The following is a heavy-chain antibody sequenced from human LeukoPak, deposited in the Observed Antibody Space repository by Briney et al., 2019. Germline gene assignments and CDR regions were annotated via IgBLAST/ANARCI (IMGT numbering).Heavy chain of an antibody. CDR1: GYTFTSYA. CDR2: INAGNGNT. V-gene: IGHV1-3*01. D-gene: IGHD4-17*01. Sequence: ASVKVSCKASGYTFTSYAMHWVRQATGQRLECMGWINAGNGNTKYSQKFQGRVAITRDTSASTAYMELSSLRSEDTAVYYCARAGDYGAYLDSWGQGTLVTVSS. J-gene: IGHJ4*02. CDR3: ARAGDYGAYLDS.